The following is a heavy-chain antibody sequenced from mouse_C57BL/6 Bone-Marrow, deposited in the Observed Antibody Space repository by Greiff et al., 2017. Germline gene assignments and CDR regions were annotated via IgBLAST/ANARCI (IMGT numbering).Heavy chain of an antibody. CDR3: ARGCYYYGSSYVYYAMDY. D-gene: IGHD1-1*01. Sequence: QVTLKESGPGILQPSQTLSLTCSSSGFSLSTSGMGVSWIRQPSGKGLEWLEHIYWDDDKRYNPSLKSRLTISKDTSRNQVFLEITSVDTADTATYYCARGCYYYGSSYVYYAMDYWCRGTSVTVSS. CDR2: IYWDDDK. V-gene: IGHV8-12*01. J-gene: IGHJ4*01. CDR1: GFSLSTSGMG.